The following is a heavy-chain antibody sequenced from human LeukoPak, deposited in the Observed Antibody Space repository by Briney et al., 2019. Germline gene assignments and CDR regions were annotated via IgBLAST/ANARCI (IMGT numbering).Heavy chain of an antibody. CDR3: ARETPMVGDNYYGMDV. V-gene: IGHV3-66*01. CDR2: IYTGGSK. D-gene: IGHD3-10*02. J-gene: IGHJ6*02. Sequence: GGSLGLSCAVSGITVNSYYIHWVRQSPGKGLEWVSVIYTGGSKYYADPVKGRFIISRDSSSSTVNLQLNSLRTEDTAVYYCARETPMVGDNYYGMDVWGPGTTVIVSS. CDR1: GITVNSYY.